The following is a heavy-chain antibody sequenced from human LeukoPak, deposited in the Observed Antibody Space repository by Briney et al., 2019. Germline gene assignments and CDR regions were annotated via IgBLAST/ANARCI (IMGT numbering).Heavy chain of an antibody. CDR3: ARAENSGSGGLDP. V-gene: IGHV3-21*01. J-gene: IGHJ5*02. CDR2: ITSSSHYI. CDR1: GFTFSSYS. D-gene: IGHD2-15*01. Sequence: PGGSLRLSCAASGFTFSSYSMNWVRQAPGKGLEWVSRITSSSHYIYYADSVKGRFTISRDNAKNSLYLDMSSLRADDTAVYYRARAENSGSGGLDPWGQGTLVTVSS.